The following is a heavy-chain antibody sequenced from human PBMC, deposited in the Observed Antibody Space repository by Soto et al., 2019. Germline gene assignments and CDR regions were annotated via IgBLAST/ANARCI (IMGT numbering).Heavy chain of an antibody. CDR3: AGSYDTDDYDYDY. D-gene: IGHD3-16*01. V-gene: IGHV4-4*02. J-gene: IGHJ4*02. Sequence: QVQLQESGPGMVKPSGTLSLTCVVSGGSISSSNWWSWVRQTPGKALEWIGEIYHGGSTNYHPSLRSRVSMSLDKSNNQFSLTLTSVTAADTAVYFCAGSYDTDDYDYDYWGRGILVTVSS. CDR1: GGSISSSNW. CDR2: IYHGGST.